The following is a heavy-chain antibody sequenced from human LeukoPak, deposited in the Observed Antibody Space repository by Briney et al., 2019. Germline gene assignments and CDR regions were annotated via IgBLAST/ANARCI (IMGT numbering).Heavy chain of an antibody. J-gene: IGHJ5*02. Sequence: SETLSLTCTVSGGSISSYYWSWIRQPAGKGLGWIGRIYSTGSANYNPSLKSRVTMSVDTSENQFSLKLSSVTAADTAVYYCAGVADYGDYVGGDWIDPWGQGTLVTVSS. V-gene: IGHV4-4*07. CDR1: GGSISSYY. CDR3: AGVADYGDYVGGDWIDP. D-gene: IGHD4-17*01. CDR2: IYSTGSA.